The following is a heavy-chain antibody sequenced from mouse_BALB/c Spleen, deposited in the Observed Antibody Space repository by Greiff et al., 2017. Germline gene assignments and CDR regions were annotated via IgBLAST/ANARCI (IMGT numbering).Heavy chain of an antibody. CDR2: ISSGSSNI. J-gene: IGHJ4*01. D-gene: IGHD2-3*01. Sequence: EVKLVESGGGLVQPGGSRKLSCAASGFTFSSFGMHWVRQAPEKGLEWVAYISSGSSNIYYADTVKGRFTISRDNPKNTLFLQMTSLRSEDTAMYYCANDGYGAMDYWGQGTSVTVSS. CDR3: ANDGYGAMDY. V-gene: IGHV5-17*02. CDR1: GFTFSSFG.